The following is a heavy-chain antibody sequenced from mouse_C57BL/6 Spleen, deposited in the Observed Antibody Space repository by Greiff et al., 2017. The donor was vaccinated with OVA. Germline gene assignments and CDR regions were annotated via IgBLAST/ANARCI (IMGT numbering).Heavy chain of an antibody. CDR1: GFTFSDYY. J-gene: IGHJ4*01. Sequence: DVQLVESEGGLVQPGSSMKLSCTASGFTFSDYYMAWVRQVPEKGLEWVANINYDGSSTYYLDSLKSRFIISRDNAKNILYLQMRSLKSEDTATYYCARDDGYYYAMDYWGQGTSVTVSS. V-gene: IGHV5-16*01. CDR3: ARDDGYYYAMDY. CDR2: INYDGSST. D-gene: IGHD2-3*01.